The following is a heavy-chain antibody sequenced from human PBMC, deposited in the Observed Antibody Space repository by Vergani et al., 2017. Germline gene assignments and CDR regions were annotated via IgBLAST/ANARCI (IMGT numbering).Heavy chain of an antibody. Sequence: EMDLVESGGGLVEPGGSLRLSCVVSEINFSYYWMNWIRQAPGKGLEWVAHIKDHGSEQFYEDSVKGRFTISRDNAQKSVFLQMKSLTVEDTAVYYCANDDRRAGSAWGQGPLVIVSS. D-gene: IGHD3-22*01. V-gene: IGHV3-7*01. CDR3: ANDDRRAGSA. CDR1: EINFSYYW. CDR2: IKDHGSEQ. J-gene: IGHJ5*02.